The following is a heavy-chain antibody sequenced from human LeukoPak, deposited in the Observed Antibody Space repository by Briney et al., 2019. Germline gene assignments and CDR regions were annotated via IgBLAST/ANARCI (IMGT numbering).Heavy chain of an antibody. D-gene: IGHD1-26*01. CDR2: ISPNSGGT. CDR1: GYTFIGYY. V-gene: IGHV1-2*02. J-gene: IGHJ4*02. CDR3: ARGSYYSGSCYFDY. Sequence: ASVKVSCKASGYTFIGYYMHWVRQSPGQGLEWMGWISPNSGGTNYAQKFQGRVTMTRDTSINTAYMELSRLTSDDTAVYYCARGSYYSGSCYFDYWGQGTLVTVSS.